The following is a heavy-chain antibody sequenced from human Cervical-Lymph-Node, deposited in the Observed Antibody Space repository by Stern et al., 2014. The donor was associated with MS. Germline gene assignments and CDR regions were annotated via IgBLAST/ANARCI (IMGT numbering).Heavy chain of an antibody. Sequence: QDQLVQSGAEVKKPGSSVKVSCKASGGTFRIYAVSWVRKAPGQGLEWMGGIIPMFGSANYAQKLHGRVTITADESTITAHMELSNLRSEYTAVYFCVRSNYDGVNGFYHYAMDVWGQGTTVIVSS. D-gene: IGHD3-10*01. CDR2: IIPMFGSA. CDR3: VRSNYDGVNGFYHYAMDV. J-gene: IGHJ6*02. V-gene: IGHV1-69*13. CDR1: GGTFRIYA.